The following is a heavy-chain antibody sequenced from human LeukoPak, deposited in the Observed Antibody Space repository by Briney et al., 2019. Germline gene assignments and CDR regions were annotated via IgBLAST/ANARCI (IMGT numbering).Heavy chain of an antibody. V-gene: IGHV1-46*01. D-gene: IGHD6-13*01. CDR2: INPSGGST. CDR3: ARDLNPLAAQTPLGY. J-gene: IGHJ4*02. Sequence: ASVKVSXKASGYTFTSYYMHWVRQAPGQGLEWMGIINPSGGSTSYAQKFQGRVTMTRDTSTSTVYMELSSLRSEDTAVYYCARDLNPLAAQTPLGYWGQGTLVTVSS. CDR1: GYTFTSYY.